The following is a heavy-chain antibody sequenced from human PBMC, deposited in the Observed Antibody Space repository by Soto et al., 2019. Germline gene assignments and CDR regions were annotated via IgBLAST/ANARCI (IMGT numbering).Heavy chain of an antibody. CDR3: ARDYDDYGGNYALDY. CDR2: IYYSGST. J-gene: IGHJ4*02. CDR1: GGSISSGDYY. D-gene: IGHD4-17*01. V-gene: IGHV4-30-4*01. Sequence: SETLSLTCTVSGGSISSGDYYWSWIRQPPGKGLEWIGYIYYSGSTYYNPSLKSRVTISVDTSKNQFSLKLSSVTAADTAVYYCARDYDDYGGNYALDYWGQGTLVTVSS.